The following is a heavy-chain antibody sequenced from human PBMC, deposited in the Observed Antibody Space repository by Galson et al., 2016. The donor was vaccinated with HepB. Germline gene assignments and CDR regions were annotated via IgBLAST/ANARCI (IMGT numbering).Heavy chain of an antibody. D-gene: IGHD3-22*01. Sequence: SLRLSCATSGFTFSNYAMGWVRQAPGKGLEWVSAISRSITTTHYADSVKGRFTVSRDNSKNTLYLQMNSLRAEDTALYYCAKGREVYDSSGYYDCWGQGTLVTVSS. CDR1: GFTFSNYA. J-gene: IGHJ4*02. V-gene: IGHV3-23*01. CDR2: ISRSITTT. CDR3: AKGREVYDSSGYYDC.